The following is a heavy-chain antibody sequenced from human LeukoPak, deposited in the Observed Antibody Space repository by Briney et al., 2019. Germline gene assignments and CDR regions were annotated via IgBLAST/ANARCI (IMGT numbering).Heavy chain of an antibody. CDR1: GYSISSGYY. CDR2: INHSGST. Sequence: PSETLSLTCTVSGYSISSGYYWSWIRQPPGKGLEWIGEINHSGSTNYNPSLKSRVTISVDTSKNQFSLKLSSVTAADTAVYYCARFPIARRVRDYYYYYYMDVWGKGTTVTISS. D-gene: IGHD3-10*01. J-gene: IGHJ6*03. CDR3: ARFPIARRVRDYYYYYYMDV. V-gene: IGHV4-34*01.